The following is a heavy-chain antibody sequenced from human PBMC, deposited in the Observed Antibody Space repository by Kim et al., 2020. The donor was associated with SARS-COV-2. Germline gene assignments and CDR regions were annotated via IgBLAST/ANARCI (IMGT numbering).Heavy chain of an antibody. CDR2: T. J-gene: IGHJ5*02. V-gene: IGHV4-39*01. D-gene: IGHD6-19*01. Sequence: TLYHPSPKSRITISADTSKNQFSLRLTSLTATDTAVYYCTRGGGIGVADTWGQGTLVTVSS. CDR3: TRGGGIGVADT.